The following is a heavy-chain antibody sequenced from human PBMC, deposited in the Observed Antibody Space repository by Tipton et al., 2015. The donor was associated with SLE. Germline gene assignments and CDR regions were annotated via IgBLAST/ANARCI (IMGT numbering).Heavy chain of an antibody. CDR1: GFVFSNYH. CDR2: IPSSGYT. D-gene: IGHD6-6*01. CDR3: ARVRSIAARPLDY. Sequence: SLRLSCAASGFVFSNYHMTWVRQAPGKGLEWVSSIPSSGYTYYADSVQGRFTISRDNAKNSLFLQMNSLSPEDTAVYFCARVRSIAARPLDYWGQGTLVTVSS. J-gene: IGHJ4*02. V-gene: IGHV3-69-1*01.